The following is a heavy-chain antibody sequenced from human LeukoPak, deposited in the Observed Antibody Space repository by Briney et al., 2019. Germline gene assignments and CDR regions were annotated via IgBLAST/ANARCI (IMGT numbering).Heavy chain of an antibody. V-gene: IGHV3-48*04. Sequence: GGSLRLSCVASGFTFSSYSMNWVRQAPGEGLEWVSYISSLSGTIYYADSVKGRFTISRDNSKNTLYLQMNSLRFEDMAVYYCAKPSGSGVDYWGRGTRVTVSS. CDR1: GFTFSSYS. CDR2: ISSLSGTI. D-gene: IGHD1-26*01. J-gene: IGHJ4*02. CDR3: AKPSGSGVDY.